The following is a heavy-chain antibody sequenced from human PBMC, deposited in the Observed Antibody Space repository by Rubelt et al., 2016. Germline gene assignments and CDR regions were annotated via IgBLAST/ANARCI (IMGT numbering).Heavy chain of an antibody. V-gene: IGHV4-39*01. J-gene: IGHJ3*01. D-gene: IGHD4-23*01. CDR3: VRHSDNGGQMAFDV. Sequence: QVQLQESGPGLVKPSETLSLTCTVSGGSISSSSYWWGWIRQSPGKGLEWIGSFTRGKENHYNPSLESRVTISVDTSKGQLYRKVTSLTAADTAVFYVVRHSDNGGQMAFDVWGQGTLVIVSS. CDR1: GGSISSSSYW. CDR2: FTRGKEN.